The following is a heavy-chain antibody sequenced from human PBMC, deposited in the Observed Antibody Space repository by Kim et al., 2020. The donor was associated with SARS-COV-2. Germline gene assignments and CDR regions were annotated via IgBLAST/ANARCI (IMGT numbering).Heavy chain of an antibody. D-gene: IGHD3-10*01. V-gene: IGHV4-39*01. Sequence: SETLSLTCTVSGGSISSSSYYWGWIRQPPGKGLEWIGSIYYSGSTYYNPSLKSRVTISVDTSKNQFSLKLSSVTAADTAVYYCARVKSMVRGSNYYYYGMDVWGQGTTVTVSS. CDR2: IYYSGST. CDR3: ARVKSMVRGSNYYYYGMDV. J-gene: IGHJ6*02. CDR1: GGSISSSSYY.